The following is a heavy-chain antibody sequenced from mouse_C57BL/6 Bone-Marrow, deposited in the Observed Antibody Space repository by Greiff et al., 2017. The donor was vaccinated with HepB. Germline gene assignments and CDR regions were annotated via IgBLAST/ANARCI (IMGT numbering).Heavy chain of an antibody. V-gene: IGHV5-6*01. Sequence: EVLLVESGGDLVKPGGSLKLSCAASGFTFSSYGMSWVRQTPDKRLEWVATISSGGSYTYYPDSVKGRFTISNDNAKNTLYLQMSSLKCEDTAMYYCANSVVAPYYAMDYWGQGTAVTVSS. CDR1: GFTFSSYG. J-gene: IGHJ4*01. D-gene: IGHD1-1*01. CDR2: ISSGGSYT. CDR3: ANSVVAPYYAMDY.